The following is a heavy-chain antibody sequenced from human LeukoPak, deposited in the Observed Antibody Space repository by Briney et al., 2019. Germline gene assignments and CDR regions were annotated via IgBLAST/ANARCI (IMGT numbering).Heavy chain of an antibody. CDR2: ISAYNGNT. CDR3: ARAYYDFWSGSDAFDI. Sequence: ASVKVSCKASGYTFTSYGISWVRQAPGQGLEWMGWISAYNGNTNYAQKLQGRVTMTTDTSTSTAYMELRSLRSDDTAVYYCARAYYDFWSGSDAFDIWGQGTMVTVSS. CDR1: GYTFTSYG. V-gene: IGHV1-18*01. J-gene: IGHJ3*02. D-gene: IGHD3-3*01.